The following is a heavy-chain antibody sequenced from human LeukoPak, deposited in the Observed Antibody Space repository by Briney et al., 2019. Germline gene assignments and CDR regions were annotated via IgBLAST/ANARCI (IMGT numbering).Heavy chain of an antibody. Sequence: KSSETLSLTCTVSGGSISSYYWSWIRQPPGKGLEWIGYIYYSGSTNYNPSLKSRVTISVDTSKNQFSLELSSVTAADTAVYYCAREKAGDFDYWGQGTLVTVSS. J-gene: IGHJ4*02. CDR2: IYYSGST. CDR1: GGSISSYY. V-gene: IGHV4-59*01. CDR3: AREKAGDFDY. D-gene: IGHD3-10*01.